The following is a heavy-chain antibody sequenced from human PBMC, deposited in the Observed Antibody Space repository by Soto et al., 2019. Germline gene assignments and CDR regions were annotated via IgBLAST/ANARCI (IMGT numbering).Heavy chain of an antibody. CDR2: IYYSGST. CDR1: GGSRSSKY. Sequence: GGSRSSKYRSWIRQPPGKGLEWIGDIYYSGSTNYNPSLKSRVTISVDTSKNQFSLKLSSVTAADTAVYYCAREFSSGYYSNFDYWGQGTLVIVS. V-gene: IGHV4-59*01. CDR3: AREFSSGYYSNFDY. J-gene: IGHJ4*02. D-gene: IGHD3-22*01.